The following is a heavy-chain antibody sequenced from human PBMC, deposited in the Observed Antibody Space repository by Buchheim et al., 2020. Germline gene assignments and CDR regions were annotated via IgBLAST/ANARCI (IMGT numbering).Heavy chain of an antibody. CDR1: GFTFSSYA. D-gene: IGHD5-12*01. V-gene: IGHV3-23*04. J-gene: IGHJ4*02. CDR3: AKCMYSGYDWIAAAGSFDY. CDR2: ISDSGGST. Sequence: EVQLVESGGGLVQPGGSLRLSCAASGFTFSSYAMSWVRQAPGKGLEWVSAISDSGGSTYYADSVKGGFTISRDNSKNTLYLQMNSLRAEDTAVYYCAKCMYSGYDWIAAAGSFDYWGQGTL.